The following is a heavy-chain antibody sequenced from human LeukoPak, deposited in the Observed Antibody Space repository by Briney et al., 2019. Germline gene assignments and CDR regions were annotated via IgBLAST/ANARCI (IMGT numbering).Heavy chain of an antibody. CDR3: ACAYYYDSSGEFDY. CDR1: GGTFSSYA. J-gene: IGHJ4*02. Sequence: SVQVSCKASGGTFSSYAISWVRQAPGQGLEWMGGIIPIFGTANYAQKFQGRVTITTDESTSTAYMELSSLRSEDTAVYYCACAYYYDSSGEFDYWGQGTLVTVSS. CDR2: IIPIFGTA. V-gene: IGHV1-69*05. D-gene: IGHD3-22*01.